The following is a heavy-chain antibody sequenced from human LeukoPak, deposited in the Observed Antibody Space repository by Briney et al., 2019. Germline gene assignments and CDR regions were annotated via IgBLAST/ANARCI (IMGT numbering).Heavy chain of an antibody. CDR1: GGSISSYY. Sequence: TLSLTCTVSGGSISSYYWSWIRPPPGKGLEWVGYIYYSGSTNYNPSLKSRVTISVDTSKNQFSLKLSSVTAADTAVYYCARHSTTVTTEFDYWGQGTLVTVSS. D-gene: IGHD4-17*01. V-gene: IGHV4-59*08. CDR3: ARHSTTVTTEFDY. J-gene: IGHJ4*02. CDR2: IYYSGST.